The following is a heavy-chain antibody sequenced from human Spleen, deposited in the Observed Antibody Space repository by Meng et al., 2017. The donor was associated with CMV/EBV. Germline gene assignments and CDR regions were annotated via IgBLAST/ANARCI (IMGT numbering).Heavy chain of an antibody. CDR2: ISSSSSFI. CDR3: ARESSGSFVLDV. J-gene: IGHJ6*02. CDR1: GFTFSVYS. V-gene: IGHV3-21*01. Sequence: GESLKISCAASGFTFSVYSLHWVRQAPGKGLEWVSSISSSSSFIYYADSVKGRFTIPRDNAEDSMYLQMNGLRVEDTAVYYCARESSGSFVLDVWGQGTTVTVSS. D-gene: IGHD3-22*01.